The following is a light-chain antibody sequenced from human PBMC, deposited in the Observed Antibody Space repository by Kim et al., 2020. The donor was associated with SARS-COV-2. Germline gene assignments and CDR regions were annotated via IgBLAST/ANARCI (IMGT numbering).Light chain of an antibody. CDR1: QSISNY. CDR2: AAS. V-gene: IGKV1-39*01. CDR3: QQSYSKDT. J-gene: IGKJ2*01. Sequence: IQMTQSPSSLSASVGDRVTITCRASQSISNYLNWYQQKPEKAPKLLIYAASSLQSGVPSRFRGSGSGTDFTLTISSLQPEDFTAYYCQQSYSKDTFGQGTKLEI.